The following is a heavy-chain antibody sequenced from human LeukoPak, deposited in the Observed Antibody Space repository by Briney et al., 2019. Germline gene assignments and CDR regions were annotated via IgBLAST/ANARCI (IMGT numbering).Heavy chain of an antibody. CDR3: AKPGLRFLEWLPDY. CDR2: ISGSGGST. D-gene: IGHD3-3*01. V-gene: IGHV3-23*01. Sequence: GALRLSCAASGFTFSSYAMSWVRQAPGKGLEWVSAISGSGGSTYYADSVKGRFTISRDNSKNTLYLQMNSLRAEDTAVYYCAKPGLRFLEWLPDYWGQGTLVTVSS. J-gene: IGHJ4*02. CDR1: GFTFSSYA.